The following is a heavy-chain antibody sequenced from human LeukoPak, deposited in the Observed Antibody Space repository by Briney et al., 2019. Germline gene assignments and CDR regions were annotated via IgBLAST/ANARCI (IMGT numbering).Heavy chain of an antibody. Sequence: SETLSLTCAVYGGSLSGYYWSWIRQPPGKGLEWIGEINHSGSTNYNPSLKSRVTISVDTSKNQFSLKLSSVTAADTAVYYCARGLNYYGSGSYYSPLYYFDYWGQGTLVTVSS. CDR2: INHSGST. V-gene: IGHV4-34*01. J-gene: IGHJ4*02. CDR3: ARGLNYYGSGSYYSPLYYFDY. CDR1: GGSLSGYY. D-gene: IGHD3-10*01.